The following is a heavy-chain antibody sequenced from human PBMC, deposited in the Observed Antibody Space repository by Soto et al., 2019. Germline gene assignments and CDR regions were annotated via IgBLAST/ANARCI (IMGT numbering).Heavy chain of an antibody. V-gene: IGHV3-13*04. D-gene: IGHD7-27*01. CDR3: ARELTGDMDYYYGMDV. Sequence: SLRLSCAASGFTFSSYDMHWVRQATGKGLEWVSAIGTAGDTYYPGSVKGRFTISRENAKNSLYLQMNSLRAGDTAVYYCARELTGDMDYYYGMDVWGQGTTVTVSS. CDR2: IGTAGDT. CDR1: GFTFSSYD. J-gene: IGHJ6*02.